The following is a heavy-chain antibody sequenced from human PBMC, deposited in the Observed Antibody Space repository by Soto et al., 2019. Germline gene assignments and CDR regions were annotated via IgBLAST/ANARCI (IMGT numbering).Heavy chain of an antibody. V-gene: IGHV4-31*03. Sequence: SETLSLTCTISGGSISSGAYYWSWIRQHPGKGLEWIGYIYYSGSTYYNPSLMSRVTMSVDTSKNQFSLKLSSVTAADTAVYYCARVWRYFDSSHYYYYMDVWGKGTTVTVSS. CDR3: ARVWRYFDSSHYYYYMDV. J-gene: IGHJ6*03. CDR1: GGSISSGAYY. CDR2: IYYSGST. D-gene: IGHD3-9*01.